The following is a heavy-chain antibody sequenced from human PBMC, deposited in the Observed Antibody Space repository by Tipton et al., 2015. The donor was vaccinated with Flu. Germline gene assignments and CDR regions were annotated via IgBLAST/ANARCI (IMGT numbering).Heavy chain of an antibody. D-gene: IGHD3-3*01. V-gene: IGHV3-33*01. CDR2: IWYDGSNK. CDR3: ARGGRDFWSGYPFDY. Sequence: SGFTFSSYGMHWVRQAPGKGLEWVAVIWYDGSNKYYADSVKGRFTISRDNSKNTLYLQMNSLRAEDTAVYYCARGGRDFWSGYPFDYWGQGTLVTVSS. J-gene: IGHJ4*02. CDR1: GFTFSSYG.